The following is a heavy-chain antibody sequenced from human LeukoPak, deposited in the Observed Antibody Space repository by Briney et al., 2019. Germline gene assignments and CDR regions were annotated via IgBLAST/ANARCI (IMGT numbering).Heavy chain of an antibody. D-gene: IGHD3-16*01. Sequence: SETLSLTCTVSGGSISSYYWSWIRQPPGKGLEWIGYIYYSGTTNYNPYLKSRVTISVDTSKNQFSLKLSSVTAADTAVYYCGRETSQKGAHYMDVWGKGTTVTISS. J-gene: IGHJ6*03. CDR2: IYYSGTT. V-gene: IGHV4-59*01. CDR3: GRETSQKGAHYMDV. CDR1: GGSISSYY.